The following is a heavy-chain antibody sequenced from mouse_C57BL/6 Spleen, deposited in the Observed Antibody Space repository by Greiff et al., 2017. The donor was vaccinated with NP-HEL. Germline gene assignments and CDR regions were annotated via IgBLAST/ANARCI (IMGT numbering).Heavy chain of an antibody. CDR1: GFTFSSYT. D-gene: IGHD1-1*01. V-gene: IGHV5-9*01. J-gene: IGHJ2*01. CDR2: ISGGGGNT. Sequence: EVKVVESGGGLVKPGGSLKLSCAASGFTFSSYTMSWVRQTPEKRLEWVATISGGGGNTYYPDSVKGRSTISRDNAKNTLYLQMSSLRSEATALYYCARQDTTVVRPYYFDYWGQGTTLTVSS. CDR3: ARQDTTVVRPYYFDY.